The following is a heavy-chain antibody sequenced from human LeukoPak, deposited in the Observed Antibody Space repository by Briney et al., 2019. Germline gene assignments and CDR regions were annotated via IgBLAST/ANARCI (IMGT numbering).Heavy chain of an antibody. Sequence: ASVKASCKASGYTFTSYGISWVRQAPGQGLEWMGWISAYNGNTNYAQKLQGRVTMTTDTSTSTAYMELRSLRSDDTAVYYCARNYYGSGSYPPSFDYWGQGTLVTVSS. D-gene: IGHD3-10*01. J-gene: IGHJ4*02. CDR1: GYTFTSYG. CDR3: ARNYYGSGSYPPSFDY. V-gene: IGHV1-18*01. CDR2: ISAYNGNT.